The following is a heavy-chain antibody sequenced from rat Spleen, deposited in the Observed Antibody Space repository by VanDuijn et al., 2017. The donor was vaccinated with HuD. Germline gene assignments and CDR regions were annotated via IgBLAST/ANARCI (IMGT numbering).Heavy chain of an antibody. CDR2: ISYDGSSP. CDR3: ARLGPYFDY. V-gene: IGHV5-29*01. CDR1: GFTFSDYA. J-gene: IGHJ2*01. Sequence: EVQLVESGGGLVQPGMSLKLSCKASGFTFSDYAMAWVRQAPLKGLEWVSTISYDGSSPFYRDSVRGRFTISRDNAKDTLYLQMNSLRSEDTATYYCARLGPYFDYWGQGVMVTVSS.